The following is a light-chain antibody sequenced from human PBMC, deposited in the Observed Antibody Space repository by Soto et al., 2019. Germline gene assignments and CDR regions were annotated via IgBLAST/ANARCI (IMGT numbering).Light chain of an antibody. J-gene: IGKJ4*01. V-gene: IGKV3-11*01. CDR1: QSISNS. Sequence: EIVLTQSPATLSLSPGERATLSCRASQSISNSLAWYQQIPGQAPRLLIHDVSNRATGVPVRFSGSGSDTALTLTSINLEAEAFAVYYRQQRSNGPVTFGGGTKVEIK. CDR2: DVS. CDR3: QQRSNGPVT.